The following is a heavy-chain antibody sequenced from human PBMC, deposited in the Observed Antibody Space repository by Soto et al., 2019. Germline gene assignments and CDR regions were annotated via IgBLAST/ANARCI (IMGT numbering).Heavy chain of an antibody. Sequence: GGSLRLSXAASGFTFSSYAMSWVRQAPGKGLEWVSAISGSGGSTYYADSVKGRFTISRDNSKNTLYLQMNSLRAEDTAVYYCARPSLLRYFDWLLIPRPEVDYWGQGTLVTVSS. CDR2: ISGSGGST. J-gene: IGHJ4*02. CDR3: ARPSLLRYFDWLLIPRPEVDY. D-gene: IGHD3-9*01. V-gene: IGHV3-23*01. CDR1: GFTFSSYA.